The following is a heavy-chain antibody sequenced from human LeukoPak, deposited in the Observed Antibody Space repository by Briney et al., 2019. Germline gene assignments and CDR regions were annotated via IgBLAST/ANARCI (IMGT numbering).Heavy chain of an antibody. CDR2: ISSSSSTI. J-gene: IGHJ3*02. CDR1: GFTFSSYS. Sequence: PGGSLRLSCAASGFTFSSYSMNWVRQAPGKGLEWGSYISSSSSTIYYADSVKGRFTISRDNAKNSLYLQMNSLRAEDTAVYYCAKDEPAVVDAFDIWGQGTMVTVSS. V-gene: IGHV3-48*01. CDR3: AKDEPAVVDAFDI. D-gene: IGHD6-19*01.